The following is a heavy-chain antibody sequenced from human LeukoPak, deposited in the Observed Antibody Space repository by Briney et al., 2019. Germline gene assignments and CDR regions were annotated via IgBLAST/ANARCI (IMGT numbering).Heavy chain of an antibody. CDR2: INPNSGGT. D-gene: IGHD3-10*01. CDR1: GYTFTCYY. CDR3: ARGPSVVRGVSLHY. J-gene: IGHJ4*02. Sequence: ASVKVSCKASGYTFTCYYMHWVRQAPGQGLEWMGRINPNSGGTNYAQKFQGRVTMTRDTSISTAYMELSRLRSDDTAVYYCARGPSVVRGVSLHYWGQGTLVTVSS. V-gene: IGHV1-2*06.